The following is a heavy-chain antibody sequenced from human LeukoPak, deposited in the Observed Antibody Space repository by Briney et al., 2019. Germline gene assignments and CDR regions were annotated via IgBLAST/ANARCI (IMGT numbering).Heavy chain of an antibody. CDR1: GCSISSGGYY. D-gene: IGHD3-22*01. CDR2: IYYSGST. J-gene: IGHJ3*02. CDR3: ARDRGPLGYYDSSGYDI. V-gene: IGHV4-31*03. Sequence: SQTLSLTCTVSGCSISSGGYYWSWLRQHPGKGLEWIGYIYYSGSTYYNPSLKSRITISVDTSKNQFSLKLSSVTAADTAVYYCARDRGPLGYYDSSGYDIWGQGTMVTVSS.